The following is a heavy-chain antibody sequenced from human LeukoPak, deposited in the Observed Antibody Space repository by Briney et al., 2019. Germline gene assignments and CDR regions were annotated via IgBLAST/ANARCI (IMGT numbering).Heavy chain of an antibody. CDR3: ARDLDGDYVDY. V-gene: IGHV3-11*01. CDR1: GFTFSDYY. Sequence: MAGGSLRLSCAASGFTFSDYYMSWIRQAPGKGLEWVSYISSSGSTIYYADSVKGRFTISRDNAKSSLYLQMNSLRAEDTAVYYCARDLDGDYVDYWGQGTLVTVSS. D-gene: IGHD4-17*01. CDR2: ISSSGSTI. J-gene: IGHJ4*02.